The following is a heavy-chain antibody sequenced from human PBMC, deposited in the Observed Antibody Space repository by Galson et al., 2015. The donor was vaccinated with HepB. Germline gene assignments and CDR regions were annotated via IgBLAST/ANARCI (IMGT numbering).Heavy chain of an antibody. CDR2: TYYRSKWYY. V-gene: IGHV6-1*01. CDR1: GDRVSSGSGA. Sequence: CAIFGDRVSSGSGAWNWIRQSPSSGLEWLGRTYYRSKWYYDYAVSVKSRMTINPDTSKDQFSLQLNSVTPEDPAVYYCARRAFSGYSGGFFGYWGQGTLVTVSS. D-gene: IGHD5-12*01. CDR3: ARRAFSGYSGGFFGY. J-gene: IGHJ4*02.